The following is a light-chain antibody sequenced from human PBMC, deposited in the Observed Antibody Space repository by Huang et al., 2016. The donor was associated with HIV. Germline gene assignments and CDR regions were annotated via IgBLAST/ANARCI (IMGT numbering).Light chain of an antibody. CDR3: QQYNNWPPT. V-gene: IGKV3-15*01. CDR2: GAY. CDR1: QSIRSN. J-gene: IGKJ4*01. Sequence: IVMTQSPATLSVSPGERATLSCRASQSIRSNLAWYQQQPGQAPRLLIYGAYTRATGIPARFRGSGSGTEFTLTISSLQSEDFAVYCCQQYNNWPPTFGGGTKVEVK.